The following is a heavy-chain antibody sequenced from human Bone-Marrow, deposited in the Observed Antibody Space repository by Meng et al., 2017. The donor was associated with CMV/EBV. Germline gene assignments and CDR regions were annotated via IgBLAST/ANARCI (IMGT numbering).Heavy chain of an antibody. Sequence: GESLKISCAASGFTFSSYSMNWVRQAPGKGLEWVSAISGSGGSTYYADSVKGRFTISRDNSKNTLYLQMNSLRAEDTAVYYCAKDSTRNRYYFDYWGQGTLVTVSS. CDR3: AKDSTRNRYYFDY. D-gene: IGHD5/OR15-5a*01. J-gene: IGHJ4*02. V-gene: IGHV3-23*01. CDR1: GFTFSSYS. CDR2: ISGSGGST.